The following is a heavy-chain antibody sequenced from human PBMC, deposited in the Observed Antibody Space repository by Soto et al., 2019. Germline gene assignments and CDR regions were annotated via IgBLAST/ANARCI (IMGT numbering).Heavy chain of an antibody. Sequence: SETLSLTCPVSGGSILSYYWSWIRQPPGKGLEWIGYIYYSGSTNYNPSLRSRVTMSVDTSKNQFSLKLSSVTAADAAVYYCARHGDTAMGLDYWGQGTLVTVSS. J-gene: IGHJ4*02. CDR1: GGSILSYY. CDR2: IYYSGST. D-gene: IGHD5-18*01. CDR3: ARHGDTAMGLDY. V-gene: IGHV4-59*08.